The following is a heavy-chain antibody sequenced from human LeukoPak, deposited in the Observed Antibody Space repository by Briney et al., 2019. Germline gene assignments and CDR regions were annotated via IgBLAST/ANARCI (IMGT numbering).Heavy chain of an antibody. J-gene: IGHJ4*02. CDR1: GGSISSYY. V-gene: IGHV4-59*01. CDR3: ARGHYYDSSGSFDY. CDR2: IYYSGST. D-gene: IGHD3-22*01. Sequence: SGTLSLTCTVSGGSISSYYWSWIRQPPAKGLEWIGYIYYSGSTNYNPSLKSRVTISVDTSKNQFSLKLSSVTAADTAVYYCARGHYYDSSGSFDYWGQGTLVTVSS.